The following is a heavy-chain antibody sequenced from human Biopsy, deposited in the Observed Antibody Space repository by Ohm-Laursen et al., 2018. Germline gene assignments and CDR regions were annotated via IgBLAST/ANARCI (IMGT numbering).Heavy chain of an antibody. CDR1: GFTFDDYG. J-gene: IGHJ6*02. Sequence: RSLRLSCAASGFTFDDYGMHWVRQPPGKGLEWVSGTRRNSAIIDYADSVRGRFTISRDNARRFLFLQMNNLKSEDTAFYYCARDRGGARYGMDVWGRGTTVTVSS. D-gene: IGHD1-26*01. V-gene: IGHV3-9*01. CDR2: TRRNSAII. CDR3: ARDRGGARYGMDV.